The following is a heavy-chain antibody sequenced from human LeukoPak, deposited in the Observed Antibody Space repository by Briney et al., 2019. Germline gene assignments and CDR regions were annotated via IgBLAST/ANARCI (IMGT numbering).Heavy chain of an antibody. D-gene: IGHD5-18*01. CDR3: ATEDSYGLEGYYYYYYMDV. CDR1: GFTFSSYS. CDR2: ISSSSSYI. Sequence: GGSLRLSCAASGFTFSSYSMNWVRQAPGKGLEWVSSISSSSSYIYYADSVKGRFTISRDNAKNSLYLQMNSLRAEDTAVYYCATEDSYGLEGYYYYYYMDVWGKGTTVTVSS. V-gene: IGHV3-21*01. J-gene: IGHJ6*03.